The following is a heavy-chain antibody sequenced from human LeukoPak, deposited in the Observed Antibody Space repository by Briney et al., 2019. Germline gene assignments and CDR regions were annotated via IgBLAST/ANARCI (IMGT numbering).Heavy chain of an antibody. V-gene: IGHV3-21*01. CDR1: GFTFSSYS. CDR3: ARGQDTVITSRDAFDI. Sequence: GGSLRLSCAASGFTFSSYSMNWVRQAPGKGLEWVSSISTSSIYIYYADSVKGRFTISRDDAKNSLYLQMNSLRAEDTAVYYCARGQDTVITSRDAFDIWGQGTMVTVSS. J-gene: IGHJ3*02. D-gene: IGHD4-23*01. CDR2: ISTSSIYI.